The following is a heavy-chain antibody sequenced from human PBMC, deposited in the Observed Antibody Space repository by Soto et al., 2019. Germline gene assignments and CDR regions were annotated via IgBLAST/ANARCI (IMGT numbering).Heavy chain of an antibody. V-gene: IGHV3-9*01. J-gene: IGHJ4*02. CDR2: ISWNSASI. Sequence: EVQLVESGGGLVQPDGSLRLSCAASGFIFEDYALHWVRQAPGKGLEWVSRISWNSASISYEDSVKGRFSISRDNAKNSVYLQMNSLRLEDTALYYCERGSNAWSVFFDYWGQGTLVTVSS. D-gene: IGHD2-2*01. CDR1: GFIFEDYA. CDR3: ERGSNAWSVFFDY.